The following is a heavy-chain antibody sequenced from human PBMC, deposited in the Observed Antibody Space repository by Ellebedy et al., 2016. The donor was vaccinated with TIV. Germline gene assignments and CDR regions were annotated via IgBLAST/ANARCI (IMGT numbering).Heavy chain of an antibody. V-gene: IGHV1-46*01. CDR1: GYTFINYY. CDR3: ARGRYCSGGRCAYYGMDV. D-gene: IGHD2-15*01. J-gene: IGHJ6*02. CDR2: INPSGIST. Sequence: ASVKVSCKASGYTFINYYIHWVRQAPGQGLEWMGIINPSGISTTHAQKFQGRVTMTRDTSTSTVYMELSSLRSEDTAVYYCARGRYCSGGRCAYYGMDVWGQGTTVTVSS.